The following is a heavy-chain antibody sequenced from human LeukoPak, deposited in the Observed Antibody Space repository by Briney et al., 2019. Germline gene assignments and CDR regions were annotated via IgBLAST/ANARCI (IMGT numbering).Heavy chain of an antibody. Sequence: GESLKTSCKGSGYSCNTYWIGWVRQMPGKGLEWMGIIYPGDSDTRYSPSFQGQVTISADKSISTAYLQWSSLKASDTAMYYCARRMASLREPNYSDSCGQGTLVTVSS. J-gene: IGHJ4*02. CDR1: GYSCNTYW. V-gene: IGHV5-51*01. D-gene: IGHD5-24*01. CDR3: ARRMASLREPNYSDS. CDR2: IYPGDSDT.